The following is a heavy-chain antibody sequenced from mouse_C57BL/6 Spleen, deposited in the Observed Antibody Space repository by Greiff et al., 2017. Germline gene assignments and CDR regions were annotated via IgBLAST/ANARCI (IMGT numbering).Heavy chain of an antibody. Sequence: VQLQQPGAELARPGSSVKLSCKASGYTFTSYWMHWVKQRPIQGLEWIGNIDPSDSETHYNQKFKDKATLTVDKSSSTAYMQLSSLTSSDSAVYYCARDDSYILFAYWGQGTLVTVSA. V-gene: IGHV1-52*01. CDR1: GYTFTSYW. J-gene: IGHJ3*01. CDR3: ARDDSYILFAY. CDR2: IDPSDSET. D-gene: IGHD2-12*01.